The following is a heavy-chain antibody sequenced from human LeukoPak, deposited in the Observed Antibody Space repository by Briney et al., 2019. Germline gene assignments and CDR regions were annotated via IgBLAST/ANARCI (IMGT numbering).Heavy chain of an antibody. D-gene: IGHD3-22*01. Sequence: GGSLRLSCAVSGITLSNYGMSWVRQAPGKGLEWVAGISDSGGSTNYADSVKGRFTISRDNPKNTLYLQMNSLRAEDTAMYFCAKRGVVIRVILVGFHKQAYYFDSWGQGALVTVSS. J-gene: IGHJ4*02. CDR2: ISDSGGST. CDR3: AKRGVVIRVILVGFHKQAYYFDS. V-gene: IGHV3-23*01. CDR1: GITLSNYG.